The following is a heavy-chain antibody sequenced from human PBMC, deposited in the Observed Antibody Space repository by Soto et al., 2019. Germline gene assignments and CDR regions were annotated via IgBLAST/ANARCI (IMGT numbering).Heavy chain of an antibody. CDR3: ARTSGADTKIYYYYYGMDV. CDR2: IYPGDSDT. D-gene: IGHD1-26*01. V-gene: IGHV5-51*01. Sequence: GESLKISCKGSGYSFTSYWIGWVRQMPGKGLEWMGIIYPGDSDTRYSPSFQGQVTISADKSISTAYLQWSSLKASDTAMYYCARTSGADTKIYYYYYGMDVWGQGTTVTVSS. CDR1: GYSFTSYW. J-gene: IGHJ6*02.